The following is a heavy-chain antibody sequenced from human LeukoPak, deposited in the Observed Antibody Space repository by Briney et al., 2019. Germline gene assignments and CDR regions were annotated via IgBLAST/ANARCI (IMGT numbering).Heavy chain of an antibody. D-gene: IGHD2-2*03. V-gene: IGHV5-51*01. CDR1: GSIFPTYW. CDR3: ARPPSRGYSSSFEY. Sequence: GASLQISCKGSGSIFPTYWIAWVRPLPGKGLEWMGIIYPDESNVRYSPSFQGQVTISADKSISTPYLQWSSLKASDTAMYYCARPPSRGYSSSFEYWGQGTLVTVSS. J-gene: IGHJ4*02. CDR2: IYPDESNV.